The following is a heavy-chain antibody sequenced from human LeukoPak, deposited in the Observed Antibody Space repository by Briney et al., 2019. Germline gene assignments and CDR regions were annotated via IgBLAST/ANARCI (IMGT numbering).Heavy chain of an antibody. CDR3: AREPGTGS. CDR1: GYTLTELS. D-gene: IGHD3-10*01. CDR2: INPNSGGT. J-gene: IGHJ5*02. Sequence: GASVKVSCKVSGYTLTELSMHWVRQAPGQGLEWMGWINPNSGGTNYAQKFQGRVTMTRDTSISTAYMELSRLRSDDTAVYYCAREPGTGSWGQGTLVTVSS. V-gene: IGHV1-2*02.